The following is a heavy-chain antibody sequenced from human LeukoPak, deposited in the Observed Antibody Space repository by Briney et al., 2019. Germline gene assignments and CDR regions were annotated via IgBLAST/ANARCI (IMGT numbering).Heavy chain of an antibody. CDR2: IYTSGST. D-gene: IGHD6-13*01. CDR1: GGSISSGSYY. J-gene: IGHJ6*03. Sequence: PSETLSLTCTVSGGSISSGSYYWSWIRQPAGKGLEWIGRIYTSGSTNYNPSLKSRVTISVDTSKNQFSLKLSSVTAADTAVYYCARDGHSSSWSTRIYYYYMDVWGKGTTVTVSS. CDR3: ARDGHSSSWSTRIYYYYMDV. V-gene: IGHV4-61*02.